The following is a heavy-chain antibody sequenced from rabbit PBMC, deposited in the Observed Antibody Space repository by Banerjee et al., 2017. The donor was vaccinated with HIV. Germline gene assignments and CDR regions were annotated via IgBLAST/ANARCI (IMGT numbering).Heavy chain of an antibody. J-gene: IGHJ4*01. CDR2: IYAGISNDT. Sequence: QSLEESGGDLVKPGASLTLTGTASGFTISSTYYMCWVRQAPGKGLEWIACIYAGISNDTYYASWAKGRFTISKTSSTTVTLQMTSLTAADTATYFCARDGASGYNFNLWGPGTLVTVS. CDR3: ARDGASGYNFNL. D-gene: IGHD1-1*01. V-gene: IGHV1S40*01. CDR1: GFTISSTYY.